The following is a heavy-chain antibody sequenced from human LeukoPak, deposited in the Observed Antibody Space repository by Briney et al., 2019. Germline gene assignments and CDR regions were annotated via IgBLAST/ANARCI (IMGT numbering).Heavy chain of an antibody. V-gene: IGHV4-39*07. CDR3: ARGKRVVPAHNYYYYMDV. J-gene: IGHJ6*03. CDR1: GGSISSSSYY. Sequence: SETLSLTCTVSGGSISSSSYYWGWIRQPPGKGLEWIGESNHSGSTNYNPSLKSRVTISVDTSKNQFSLKLSSVTAADTAVYYCARGKRVVPAHNYYYYMDVWGKGTTVTVSS. D-gene: IGHD2-2*01. CDR2: SNHSGST.